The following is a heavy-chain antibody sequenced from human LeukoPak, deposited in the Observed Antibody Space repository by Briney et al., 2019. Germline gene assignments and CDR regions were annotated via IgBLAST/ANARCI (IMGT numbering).Heavy chain of an antibody. V-gene: IGHV4-4*07. CDR3: ARGRGVKYNSDRIYSFDY. CDR1: GASITNYY. CDR2: LYPSGST. D-gene: IGHD1-1*01. Sequence: SETLSLTCTVSGASITNYYWNWIRQPAGKGLEWIGRLYPSGSTNYIPSLKSRVTISVDTSNNQFSLKLSSVTAADTAVYYCARGRGVKYNSDRIYSFDYWGQGTLVTVSS. J-gene: IGHJ4*02.